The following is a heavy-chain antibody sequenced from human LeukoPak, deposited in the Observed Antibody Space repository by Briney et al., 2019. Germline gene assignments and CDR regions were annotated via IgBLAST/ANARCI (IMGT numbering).Heavy chain of an antibody. V-gene: IGHV4-59*01. Sequence: ASETLSLTCIVSGGSINNYFWSWIRQSPGKGLEYIGFIYYTGNTNYDSALKGRVAISVDTSKNQFSLNLNSVTAADTAVYYCARYGAVGYYFDYWGQGILVTVSS. CDR1: GGSINNYF. CDR2: IYYTGNT. D-gene: IGHD2-2*03. CDR3: ARYGAVGYYFDY. J-gene: IGHJ4*02.